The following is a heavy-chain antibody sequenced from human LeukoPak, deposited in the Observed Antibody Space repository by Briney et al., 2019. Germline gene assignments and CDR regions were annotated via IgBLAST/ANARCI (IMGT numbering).Heavy chain of an antibody. CDR3: AREQDYYYYMDV. CDR1: GGSFSGYY. Sequence: SETLSLTCAVYGGSFSGYYWSWIRQPPGKGLEWIGEINHSGSTNYNPSLKSRVTISVDTSKNQFSLKLSSVTAADTAVYYCAREQDYYYYMDVWGKGTTVTVSS. V-gene: IGHV4-34*01. CDR2: INHSGST. J-gene: IGHJ6*03.